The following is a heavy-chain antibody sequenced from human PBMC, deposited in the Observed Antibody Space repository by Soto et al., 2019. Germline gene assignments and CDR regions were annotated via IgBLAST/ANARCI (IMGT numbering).Heavy chain of an antibody. CDR1: GFTFSSYG. CDR3: AGGGRASYYFDS. D-gene: IGHD1-26*01. J-gene: IGHJ4*02. Sequence: QVQLVESGGGVVQPGRSLRLSCAASGFTFSSYGMHWVRQAPGKGLEWVAVIWYDGSNKYYADSVKGRFTISRDNSKNALYLQMNSLRAEDTAVYYCAGGGRASYYFDSCGRGTLVTVCS. CDR2: IWYDGSNK. V-gene: IGHV3-33*01.